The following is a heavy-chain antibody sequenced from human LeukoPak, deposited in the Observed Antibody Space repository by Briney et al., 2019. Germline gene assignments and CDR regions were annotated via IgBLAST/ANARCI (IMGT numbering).Heavy chain of an antibody. CDR2: ISYDGSNK. V-gene: IGHV3-30*18. J-gene: IGHJ4*02. CDR3: EKGYNGYDHGDY. D-gene: IGHD5-12*01. Sequence: GGSLRLSCAASGFTFSSYGMHWVRQAPGKGLEWVAVISYDGSNKYYADSVKGRFTISRDNSKNTLYLQMNSLRAEDTAVYYCEKGYNGYDHGDYWGQGTLVTVSS. CDR1: GFTFSSYG.